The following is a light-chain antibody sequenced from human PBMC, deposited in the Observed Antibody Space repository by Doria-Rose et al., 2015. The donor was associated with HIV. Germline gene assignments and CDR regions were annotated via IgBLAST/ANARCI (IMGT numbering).Light chain of an antibody. CDR1: PSFSSTY. Sequence: TQSPGTLSLSPGERATLSCRASPSFSSTYLAWYQQKPGQAPSLLIYDGSTRATGIPDSFSASRSGTDFTLTINRLEPEDFALYYCHQYGTSWTFGQGTKVEI. CDR2: DGS. J-gene: IGKJ1*01. V-gene: IGKV3-20*01. CDR3: HQYGTSWT.